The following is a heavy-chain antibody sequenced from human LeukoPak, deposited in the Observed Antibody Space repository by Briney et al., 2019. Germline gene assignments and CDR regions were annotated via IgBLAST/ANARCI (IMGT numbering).Heavy chain of an antibody. CDR2: IWYDGSNK. CDR1: GFSFSKYN. Sequence: PGGSLRDSCAASGFSFSKYNMQWGRQAPGKGLEWVAVIWYDGSNKYYADSVKGRFTISRDNSKNTLYLQMNSLRVEDTAVYYCARGSGTYSLDYWGQGTLVTVSS. J-gene: IGHJ4*02. V-gene: IGHV3-33*01. CDR3: ARGSGTYSLDY. D-gene: IGHD3-3*01.